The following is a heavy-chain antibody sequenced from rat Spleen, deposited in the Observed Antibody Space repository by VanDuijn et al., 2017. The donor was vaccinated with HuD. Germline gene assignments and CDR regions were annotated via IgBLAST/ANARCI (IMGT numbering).Heavy chain of an antibody. J-gene: IGHJ3*01. CDR2: INTGGGNP. V-gene: IGHV5-19*01. Sequence: EVQLVESGGGLVQPGRSLKLSCAASGFTFTNYGMHWIRQAPKKGLEWVASINTGGGNPYYRDSVKGRFTISRDNAKNTLYLQMNSLRSEDTATYYCTTWFAYWGQGTLVTVSS. CDR3: TTWFAY. CDR1: GFTFTNYG.